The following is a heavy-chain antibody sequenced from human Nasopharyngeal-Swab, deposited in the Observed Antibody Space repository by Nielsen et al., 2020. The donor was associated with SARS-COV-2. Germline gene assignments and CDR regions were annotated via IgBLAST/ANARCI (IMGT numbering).Heavy chain of an antibody. Sequence: GGSLRLSCAASGFTFSSYWMSWVRQAPGKGLEWVSSISSSSSYIYYADSARGRFTISRDNAKNSLYLQMNSLRAEDTAVYYCARDGSLYSSGWYISGLDIWGQGTIVTVS. J-gene: IGHJ3*02. D-gene: IGHD6-19*01. V-gene: IGHV3-21*01. CDR3: ARDGSLYSSGWYISGLDI. CDR1: GFTFSSYW. CDR2: ISSSSSYI.